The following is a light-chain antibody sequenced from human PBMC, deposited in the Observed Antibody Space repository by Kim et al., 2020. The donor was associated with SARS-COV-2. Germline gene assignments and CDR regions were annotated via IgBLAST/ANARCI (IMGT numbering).Light chain of an antibody. J-gene: IGKJ1*01. V-gene: IGKV1-39*01. CDR3: QQSYSTPRT. CDR1: QSISSY. Sequence: ASVGDRVTITCRASQSISSYLNWYQQKPGKAPKLLIYAASSLQSVVPSRFSGSGSGTDFTLTISSLQPEDFATYYCQQSYSTPRTFGQGTKVEIK. CDR2: AAS.